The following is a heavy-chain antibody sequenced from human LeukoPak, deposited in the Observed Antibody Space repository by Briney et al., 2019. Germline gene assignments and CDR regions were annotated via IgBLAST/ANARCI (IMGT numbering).Heavy chain of an antibody. CDR3: ARVVPGGGVYYYYYMDV. D-gene: IGHD2-8*02. J-gene: IGHJ6*03. CDR1: GGSFSGYY. CDR2: INHTGNT. Sequence: PSETLSLTCAVNGGSFSGYYWNWIRQPPGKRLEWIGEINHTGNTNYNPSLKRRVTISVDKSKNQFSLKLSSVTAADTAVYYCARVVPGGGVYYYYYMDVWGKGTTVTVSS. V-gene: IGHV4-34*01.